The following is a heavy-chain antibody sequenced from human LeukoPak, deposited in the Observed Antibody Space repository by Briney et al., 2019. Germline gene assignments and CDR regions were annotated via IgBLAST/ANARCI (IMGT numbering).Heavy chain of an antibody. CDR2: ISSSSSYI. D-gene: IGHD2-2*01. Sequence: GGSLRLSCAASGFTFSSYSMNWVRQAPGKGLEWVSSISSSSSYIYYADSVKGRFTFSRDNAKNSLNLQMNSLRAEDAAVYYCAREAEYCSSTSCYYYYGMDVWGKGTTVTVSS. CDR1: GFTFSSYS. V-gene: IGHV3-21*01. CDR3: AREAEYCSSTSCYYYYGMDV. J-gene: IGHJ6*04.